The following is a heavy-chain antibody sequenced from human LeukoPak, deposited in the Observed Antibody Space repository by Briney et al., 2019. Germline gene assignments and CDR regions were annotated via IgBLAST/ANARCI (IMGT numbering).Heavy chain of an antibody. J-gene: IGHJ3*02. V-gene: IGHV4-38-2*02. CDR2: IYHSGST. CDR3: ARGSSREGAFDI. CDR1: GYSISSGYY. D-gene: IGHD2-2*01. Sequence: SETLSLTCTVSGYSISSGYYWGWIRQPPGKGLEWIGSIYHSGSTYYNPSLKSRVTISVDTSKNQFSLKLSSVTAADTAVYYCARGSSREGAFDIWGPGTMVTVSS.